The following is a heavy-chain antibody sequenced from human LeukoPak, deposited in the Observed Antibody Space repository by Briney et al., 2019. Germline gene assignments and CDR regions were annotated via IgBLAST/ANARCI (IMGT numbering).Heavy chain of an antibody. Sequence: SETLSLTCTVSGGSVNSGSYYWSWIRQPAGKGLEWIGRIYTSGSTNYNPSLKSRVTISVDTSKNQFSLKLSSVTAADTAVYYCARFSSSAFDIWGQETMVTVSS. V-gene: IGHV4-61*02. CDR3: ARFSSSAFDI. D-gene: IGHD6-6*01. CDR2: IYTSGST. J-gene: IGHJ3*02. CDR1: GGSVNSGSYY.